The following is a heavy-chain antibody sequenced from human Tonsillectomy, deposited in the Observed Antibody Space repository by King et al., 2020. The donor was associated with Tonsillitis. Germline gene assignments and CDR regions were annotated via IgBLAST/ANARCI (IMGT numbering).Heavy chain of an antibody. J-gene: IGHJ5*02. CDR1: GGSFSGFY. D-gene: IGHD3-10*01. Sequence: VQLQQWGAGLLKPSETLSLTCAVYGGSFSGFYWSWIRQSPGKGLEWIGEIDHTGSTNYNSSLESRVTMSVDTSKKQFSLKLSSVTAADTAVYYCASVRYYSSGPNWFDPWGQGNLVTVSS. CDR3: ASVRYYSSGPNWFDP. V-gene: IGHV4-34*01. CDR2: IDHTGST.